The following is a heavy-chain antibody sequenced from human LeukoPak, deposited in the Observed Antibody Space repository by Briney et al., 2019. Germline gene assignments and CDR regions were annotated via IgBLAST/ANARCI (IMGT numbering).Heavy chain of an antibody. CDR1: GDSISSYY. CDR3: ARDLEARRYFDL. Sequence: SETLSLTCTVSGDSISSYYWSWIRQPPGKGLEWIGHIYHSGSTISNPSLKSRVTISVDMSKNQFSLRLSSVTAADTAVYFCARDLEARRYFDLWGRGTLVTVSS. CDR2: IYHSGST. V-gene: IGHV4-59*01. J-gene: IGHJ2*01.